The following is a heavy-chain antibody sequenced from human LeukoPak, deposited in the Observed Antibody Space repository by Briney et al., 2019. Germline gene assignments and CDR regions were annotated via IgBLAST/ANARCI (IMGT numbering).Heavy chain of an antibody. D-gene: IGHD3-10*01. CDR2: IYYSGST. V-gene: IGHV4-59*01. Sequence: PSETLSLTCTVSGGSISSYYWSWIRQPPGKGLEWIGYIYYSGSTNYNPSLKSRVTISVDTSKNQFSLKLSSVTAADTAVYYCARGSWGFGESYYGMDVWGQGTTVTVSS. CDR3: ARGSWGFGESYYGMDV. J-gene: IGHJ6*02. CDR1: GGSISSYY.